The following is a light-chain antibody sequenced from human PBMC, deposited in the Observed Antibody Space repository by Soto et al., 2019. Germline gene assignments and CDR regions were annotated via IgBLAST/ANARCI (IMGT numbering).Light chain of an antibody. Sequence: EIVLTQSPGTLSLSPGERATLSCRASQSVSSSYLAWYQQKPGQAPRLLIYAASSRATGIPDRFTGSGSGTDFTLTVSRLEPEDFAVYYCQQYDSSPYTFGQGTKLEIK. V-gene: IGKV3-20*01. CDR1: QSVSSSY. CDR2: AAS. J-gene: IGKJ2*01. CDR3: QQYDSSPYT.